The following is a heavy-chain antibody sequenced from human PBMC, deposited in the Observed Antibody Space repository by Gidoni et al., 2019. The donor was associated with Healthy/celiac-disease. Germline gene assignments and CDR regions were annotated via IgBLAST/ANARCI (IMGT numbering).Heavy chain of an antibody. V-gene: IGHV3-23*01. Sequence: EVQLLESGGGLVQPGGSLRLSCAASGFTFSSYAMSWVRQAPGKGLEWVSAISGSGGSTYYADSVKGRFTISRDNSKNTLYLQMNSLRAEDTAVYYCGRRDSWYLSAVDYWGQGTLVTVSS. CDR1: GFTFSSYA. CDR3: GRRDSWYLSAVDY. D-gene: IGHD6-13*01. CDR2: ISGSGGST. J-gene: IGHJ4*02.